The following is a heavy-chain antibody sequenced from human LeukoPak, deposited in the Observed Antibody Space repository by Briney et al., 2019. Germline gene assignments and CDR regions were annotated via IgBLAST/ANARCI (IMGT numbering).Heavy chain of an antibody. CDR1: GGSISSSSYY. Sequence: PSETLSLTCTVSGGSISSSSYYWGWIRQPPGKGLEWIGSIYYSGSTYYNPSLKSRVTISVDTSKNQFSLKLSSVTAADTAVYYCASSPPPPYRITIFGVVTDFTDWGQGTLVTVSS. CDR3: ASSPPPPYRITIFGVVTDFTD. CDR2: IYYSGST. D-gene: IGHD3-3*01. J-gene: IGHJ4*02. V-gene: IGHV4-39*07.